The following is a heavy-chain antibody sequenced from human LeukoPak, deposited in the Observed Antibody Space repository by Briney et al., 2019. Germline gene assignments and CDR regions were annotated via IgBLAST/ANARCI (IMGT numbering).Heavy chain of an antibody. J-gene: IGHJ6*02. CDR1: GGSISSSTYY. V-gene: IGHV4-39*01. D-gene: IGHD3-3*01. CDR3: ARGRPNYDFWTPYYYYGMDV. Sequence: SETLSLTCTVSGGSISSSTYYWGWIRQPPGKGLEWIGTIHYSGSTYYYPSLKSRVTISVDTSNNQFSLKVNSVTAADTAVYYCARGRPNYDFWTPYYYYGMDVWGQGTTVTVSS. CDR2: IHYSGST.